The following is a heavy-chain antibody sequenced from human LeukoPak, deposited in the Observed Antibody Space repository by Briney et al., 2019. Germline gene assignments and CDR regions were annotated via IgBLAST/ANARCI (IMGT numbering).Heavy chain of an antibody. V-gene: IGHV3-53*01. CDR1: GFTVSSNY. CDR2: IYSGGST. CDR3: ARDLREAVAGPDAYYYYYYMDV. D-gene: IGHD6-19*01. Sequence: TGGSLRLSCAASGFTVSSNYMSWVRQAPGKGLEWVSVIYSGGSTYYAHYVKGRFTVSRDNSKNTLYLQMNSLRAEDTVVYYCARDLREAVAGPDAYYYYYYMDVWGKGTTVTVSS. J-gene: IGHJ6*03.